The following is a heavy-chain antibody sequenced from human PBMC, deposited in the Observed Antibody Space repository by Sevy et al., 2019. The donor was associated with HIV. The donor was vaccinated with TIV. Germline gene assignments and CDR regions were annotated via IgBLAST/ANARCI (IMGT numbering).Heavy chain of an antibody. CDR2: ISGDTYYT. V-gene: IGHV3-21*01. J-gene: IGHJ3*02. CDR1: GITFSTSV. Sequence: RGSLRLSCNASGITFSTSVMNWVRQSPDRGLEWVSSISGDTYYTHYADSMRGRFIVSRDNAKNSLFLEMNSLTVEDTAVYYCTRASLLGYCSTTSCYYAFDIWGPGTVVTVSS. CDR3: TRASLLGYCSTTSCYYAFDI. D-gene: IGHD2-2*01.